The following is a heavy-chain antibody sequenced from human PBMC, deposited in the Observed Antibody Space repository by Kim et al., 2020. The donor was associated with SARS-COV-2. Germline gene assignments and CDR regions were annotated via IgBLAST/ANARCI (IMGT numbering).Heavy chain of an antibody. CDR3: MGYYYGSGSYYNGYYYGMDV. J-gene: IGHJ6*02. CDR2: IKSKTDGGTT. V-gene: IGHV3-15*01. CDR1: GFTFSNAW. D-gene: IGHD3-10*01. Sequence: GGSLRLSCAASGFTFSNAWMSWVRQAPGKGLEWVGRIKSKTDGGTTDYAAPVKGRFTISRDDSKNTLYLQMNSLKTEDTAVYYCMGYYYGSGSYYNGYYYGMDVWGQGTTVTVSS.